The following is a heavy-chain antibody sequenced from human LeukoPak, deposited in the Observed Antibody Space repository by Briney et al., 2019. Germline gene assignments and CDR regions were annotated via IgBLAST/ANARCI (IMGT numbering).Heavy chain of an antibody. D-gene: IGHD3-3*01. CDR3: GNLRSLQF. CDR1: GFTVSSNY. Sequence: GGSLRLSCAASGFTVSSNYMTWVRQAPGKGLEWVANINQDGSEKYYVDSVKGRFTISRDNAKNSLYLEMNSLRAEDTAVYYCGNLRSLQFWGQGTLVTVSS. V-gene: IGHV3-7*05. J-gene: IGHJ4*02. CDR2: INQDGSEK.